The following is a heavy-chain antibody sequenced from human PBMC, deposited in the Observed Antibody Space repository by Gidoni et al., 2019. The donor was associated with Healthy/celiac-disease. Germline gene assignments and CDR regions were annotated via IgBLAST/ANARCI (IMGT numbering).Heavy chain of an antibody. CDR1: GFTFSSYA. J-gene: IGHJ4*02. V-gene: IGHV3-23*01. D-gene: IGHD1-26*01. CDR2: ISGSGGST. CDR3: AKDDWGGSVNFDY. Sequence: EVQLLESGGGLVQPGGSLRLSCAAPGFTFSSYAMSWVRQAPGKGLEWVSAISGSGGSTYYADSVKGRFTISRDNSKNTLYLQMNSLRAEDTAVYYCAKDDWGGSVNFDYWGQGTLVTVSS.